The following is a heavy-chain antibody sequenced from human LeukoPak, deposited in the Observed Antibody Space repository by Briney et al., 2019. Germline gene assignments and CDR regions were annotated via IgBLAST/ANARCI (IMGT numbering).Heavy chain of an antibody. CDR1: GGSISSYY. CDR3: ARAAPRYSSANWFDP. D-gene: IGHD6-19*01. V-gene: IGHV4-59*01. Sequence: SETLSLTCTVSGGSISSYYWSWIRQTPGKGLEWIRYIYYSGSTNYNPSLKSRVTISVDTSKNQFSLKLSSVTAADTAVYYCARAAPRYSSANWFDPWGQGTLVTVSS. J-gene: IGHJ5*02. CDR2: IYYSGST.